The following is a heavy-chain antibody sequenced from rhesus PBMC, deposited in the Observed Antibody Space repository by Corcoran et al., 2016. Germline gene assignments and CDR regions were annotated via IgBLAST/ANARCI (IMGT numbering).Heavy chain of an antibody. J-gene: IGHJ4*01. CDR3: ARDFDSSRSGYFDY. Sequence: QVQLQESGPGLVKPSETLSLTCAFSGGSISRGYYYWSLIRSPPGKGLEWIGYITYSGSTSYNPSFKSRVTISRDTSKNQFSLKLSSVTAADTAVYYCARDFDSSRSGYFDYWGQGVLVTVSS. D-gene: IGHD6-13*01. CDR2: ITYSGST. V-gene: IGHV4-122*02. CDR1: GGSISRGYYY.